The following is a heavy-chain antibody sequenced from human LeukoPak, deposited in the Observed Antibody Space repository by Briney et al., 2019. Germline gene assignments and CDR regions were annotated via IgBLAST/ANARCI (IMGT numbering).Heavy chain of an antibody. CDR3: TTEGGSYYDGYYFDY. CDR2: IKSKTDGGTT. D-gene: IGHD1-26*01. J-gene: IGHJ4*02. Sequence: PGGSLRLSCAASGSTFSNAWMSWVRQAPGKGLEWVGRIKSKTDGGTTDYAAPVKGRFTISRDDSKNTLYLQMNSLKTEDTAVYYCTTEGGSYYDGYYFDYWGQGTLVTVSS. CDR1: GSTFSNAW. V-gene: IGHV3-15*01.